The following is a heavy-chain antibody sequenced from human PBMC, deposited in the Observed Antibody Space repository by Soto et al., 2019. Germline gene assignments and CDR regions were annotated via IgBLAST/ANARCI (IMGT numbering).Heavy chain of an antibody. V-gene: IGHV3-21*01. CDR2: ISSSSSYI. Sequence: PGGSLRLSCAASGFTFSSYSMNWVRQAPGKGLEWVSSISSSSSYIYYADSVKGRFTISRDNAKNSLYLQMNSLRAEDTAVYYCARDESSSWARNWFDPWGQGTLVTVSS. CDR1: GFTFSSYS. D-gene: IGHD6-13*01. J-gene: IGHJ5*02. CDR3: ARDESSSWARNWFDP.